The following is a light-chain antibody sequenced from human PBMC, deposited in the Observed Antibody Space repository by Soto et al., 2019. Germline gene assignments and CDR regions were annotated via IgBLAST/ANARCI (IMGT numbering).Light chain of an antibody. CDR2: DAS. CDR3: QQRSNWPS. V-gene: IGKV3-11*01. CDR1: QSVSSY. Sequence: EIVLTQSPATLSLSPGERATLSCRASQSVSSYLAWYHQKPCQAPRLLIYDASNRATGIPARFSGSGSGTDFTLTISSLEPEDFAVYYCQQRSNWPSFGQGTRLEIK. J-gene: IGKJ5*01.